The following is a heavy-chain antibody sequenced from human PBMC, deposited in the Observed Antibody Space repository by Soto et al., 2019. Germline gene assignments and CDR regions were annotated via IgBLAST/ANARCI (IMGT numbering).Heavy chain of an antibody. CDR1: GFTVRSNY. D-gene: IGHD5-18*01. V-gene: IGHV3-66*01. J-gene: IGHJ5*02. CDR3: AGIRPHLS. CDR2: IYSGGST. Sequence: EVQLVESGGGLVQPGGSLRLSCAVSGFTVRSNYMSWVRQAPGKGLEWDSIIYSGGSTYYADSVKGRFTISSANSKNSLYLQMNSLRAEDTAVYYCAGIRPHLSLGQGTLVTVSS.